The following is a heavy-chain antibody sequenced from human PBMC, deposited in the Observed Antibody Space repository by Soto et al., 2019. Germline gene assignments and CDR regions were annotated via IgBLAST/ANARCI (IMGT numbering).Heavy chain of an antibody. CDR1: GFTFSSYA. V-gene: IGHV3-30-3*01. J-gene: IGHJ4*02. Sequence: QVQLVESGGGVVQPGRSLRLSCAASGFTFSSYAMHWVRQAPGKGLEWVAVISYDGSNKYYADSVKGRFTISRDNSKNTLYLQMNSLRAEDMAVYYCARIPQASYPGPWGQGTLVTVSS. CDR3: ARIPQASYPGP. D-gene: IGHD1-26*01. CDR2: ISYDGSNK.